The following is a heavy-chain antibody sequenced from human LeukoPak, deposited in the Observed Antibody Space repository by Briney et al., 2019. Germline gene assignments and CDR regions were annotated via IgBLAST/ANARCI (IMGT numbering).Heavy chain of an antibody. CDR2: IYIRGST. D-gene: IGHD3-10*01. Sequence: SESLSLTCTASGGSISSYYCSWVRQPAVKGLEWIGRIYIRGSTNYNPSLKRRVTMSLDTSKNQFSLKLRSVTAADTAVYYCARDERTMGVVDYWGQGILVTVSS. CDR3: ARDERTMGVVDY. J-gene: IGHJ4*02. CDR1: GGSISSYY. V-gene: IGHV4-4*07.